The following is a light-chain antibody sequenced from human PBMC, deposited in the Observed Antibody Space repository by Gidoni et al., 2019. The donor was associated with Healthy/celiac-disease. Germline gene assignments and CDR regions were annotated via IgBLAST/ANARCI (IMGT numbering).Light chain of an antibody. CDR2: AAA. J-gene: IGKJ2*01. CDR1: QSISSY. V-gene: IGKV1-39*01. CDR3: QQSYSTPMYT. Sequence: DIPLTPSPSSLSASLGDRVTITCRASQSISSYLNWYQQKPGKAPKLLIYAAASLQSGVPSRFSGSGSGTDFTLTISSLQPEDFATYYCQQSYSTPMYTFGQGTKLEIK.